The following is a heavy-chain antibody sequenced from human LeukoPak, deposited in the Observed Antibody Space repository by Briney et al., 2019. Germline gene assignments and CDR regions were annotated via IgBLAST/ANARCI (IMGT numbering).Heavy chain of an antibody. Sequence: ASVKVSCKPSGYTYIDHYLHWVRQAPGQGLESLGWIDPDTGDTNYPQKFQGRVTMTRDTSSSTAYMELNRLRSDDTAVYYCARAGHNSNSGGYDFWGLGTLVTVSS. V-gene: IGHV1-2*02. CDR2: IDPDTGDT. D-gene: IGHD3-22*01. CDR1: GYTYIDHY. CDR3: ARAGHNSNSGGYDF. J-gene: IGHJ4*02.